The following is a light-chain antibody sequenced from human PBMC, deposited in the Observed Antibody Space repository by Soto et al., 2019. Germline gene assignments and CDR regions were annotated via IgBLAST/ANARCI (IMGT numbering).Light chain of an antibody. CDR1: SSDVGGYKY. Sequence: QSALTQPASVSGSHGQSITISCTGSSSDVGGYKYVSWYQQHPGKVPKLMIYEVSNRPSGVSNRFSGSKSGNTASLTISGHQAEDEAEYYCSSYTRSTTLNVLFGGGTQLTVL. CDR2: EVS. CDR3: SSYTRSTTLNVL. J-gene: IGLJ2*01. V-gene: IGLV2-14*01.